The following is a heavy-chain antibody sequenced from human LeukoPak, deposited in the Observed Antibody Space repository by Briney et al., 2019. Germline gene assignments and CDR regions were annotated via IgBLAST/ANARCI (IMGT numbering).Heavy chain of an antibody. CDR2: IFSGGST. V-gene: IGHV3-66*01. J-gene: IGHJ5*02. Sequence: GGSLRLSCAASGLTVSTSYLTWVRQAPGKGLEWVSLIFSGGSTYYADSVKGRFTISRHNSKNTLYLQMNGLRAEDTAVYYCARDTFYYGNGFDDWGQGTLVTVSS. D-gene: IGHD3-10*01. CDR1: GLTVSTSY. CDR3: ARDTFYYGNGFDD.